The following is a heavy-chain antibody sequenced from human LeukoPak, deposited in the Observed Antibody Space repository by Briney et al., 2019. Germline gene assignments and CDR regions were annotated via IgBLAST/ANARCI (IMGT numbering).Heavy chain of an antibody. V-gene: IGHV3-21*05. D-gene: IGHD5-12*01. CDR3: ARDFYPVATTGNDY. J-gene: IGHJ4*02. CDR1: GFTFSSYS. Sequence: GGSLRLSCAASGFTFSSYSMNWVRQAPGKGLEWVSYISSSSSYIYYADSVKGRFTISRDNAKNSLYLQMNSLRAEDTAVYYCARDFYPVATTGNDYWGQGTLVTVSS. CDR2: ISSSSSYI.